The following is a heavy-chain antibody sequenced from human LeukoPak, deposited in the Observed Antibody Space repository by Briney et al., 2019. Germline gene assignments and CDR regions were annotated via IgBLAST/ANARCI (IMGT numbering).Heavy chain of an antibody. J-gene: IGHJ4*02. Sequence: QAPGQGLXXXXXXLPIFGTANYAQKFQGRVTITADESTSTAYMELSSLRSEDTAVYYCARYRYYYDSSGYYLDYWGQGTLVTVSS. V-gene: IGHV1-69*01. CDR2: XLPIFGTA. D-gene: IGHD3-22*01. CDR3: ARYRYYYDSSGYYLDY.